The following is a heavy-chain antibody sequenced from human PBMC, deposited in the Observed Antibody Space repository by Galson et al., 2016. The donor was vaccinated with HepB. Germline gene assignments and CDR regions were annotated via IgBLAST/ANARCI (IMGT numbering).Heavy chain of an antibody. Sequence: SVKVSCKASGYTFTSYGLSWVRQAPGQGLEWMGYISGYNGITNYAPRFQGRVTMTTDTSTRTAYMELRSLRSDDTAVYYCARIGPSGYLSDWGQGTLVTVSS. D-gene: IGHD3-22*01. CDR1: GYTFTSYG. V-gene: IGHV1-18*01. CDR3: ARIGPSGYLSD. J-gene: IGHJ4*02. CDR2: ISGYNGIT.